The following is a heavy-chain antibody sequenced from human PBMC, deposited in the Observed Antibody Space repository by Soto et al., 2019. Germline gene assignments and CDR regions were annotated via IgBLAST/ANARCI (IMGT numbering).Heavy chain of an antibody. CDR2: IRSKAYGGTT. D-gene: IGHD3-22*01. Sequence: PGGSLRLSCTASGFTFGDYAMSWFRQAPGKGLEWVGFIRSKAYGGTTEYAASVKGRFTISRDDSKSIAYLQMNSLKTEDTAVYYCTRDQLYYNDISGRPLNAFDVWGQGTMVTVSS. CDR1: GFTFGDYA. J-gene: IGHJ3*01. V-gene: IGHV3-49*03. CDR3: TRDQLYYNDISGRPLNAFDV.